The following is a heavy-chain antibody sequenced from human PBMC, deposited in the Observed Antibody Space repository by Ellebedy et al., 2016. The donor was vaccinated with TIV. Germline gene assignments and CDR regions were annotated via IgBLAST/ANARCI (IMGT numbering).Heavy chain of an antibody. CDR3: ARGDYGDYYFDF. CDR2: IIPLFGPA. J-gene: IGHJ4*02. D-gene: IGHD4-17*01. CDR1: GGAFSSYA. Sequence: AALVKVSCKASGGAFSSYAVNWVRQAPGQGLEWMGGIIPLFGPANYAQKFQDRVTITADESTTIVFMELRSLRSEDTALYYCARGDYGDYYFDFWGQGTLVTVSS. V-gene: IGHV1-69*13.